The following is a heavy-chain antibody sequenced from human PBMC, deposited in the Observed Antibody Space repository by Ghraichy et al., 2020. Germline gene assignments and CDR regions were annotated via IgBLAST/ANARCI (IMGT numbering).Heavy chain of an antibody. CDR3: AAIKPRRDY. D-gene: IGHD2-21*01. J-gene: IGHJ4*02. Sequence: SETLSLTCTVSGVSLSVTSYYWAWIRQPPGKGLEWIGSVYSTVTTYYSPSLESRVTMSVDTSKNQFSLKLTSVTAADTAVYFCAAIKPRRDYWGQGTLVTVSS. CDR2: VYSTVTT. V-gene: IGHV4-39*01. CDR1: GVSLSVTSYY.